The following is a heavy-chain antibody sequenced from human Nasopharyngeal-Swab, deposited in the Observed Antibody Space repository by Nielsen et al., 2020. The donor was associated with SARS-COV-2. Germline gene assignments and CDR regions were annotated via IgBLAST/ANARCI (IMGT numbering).Heavy chain of an antibody. CDR1: GFTFSTYS. CDR2: I. J-gene: IGHJ3*02. CDR3: ARESVVTGMDDATDI. D-gene: IGHD2-21*02. Sequence: GESLKISCTASGFTFSTYSMTWIRQAPGKGLEWVSSIKGRFTISRDNAKNSLYLQMDSLRADDTAVYYCARESVVTGMDDATDIWGQGTMVTVSS. V-gene: IGHV3-69-1*01.